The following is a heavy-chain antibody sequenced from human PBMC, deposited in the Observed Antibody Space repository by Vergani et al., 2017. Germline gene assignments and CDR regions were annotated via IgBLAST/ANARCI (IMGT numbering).Heavy chain of an antibody. CDR2: IYYSGST. D-gene: IGHD2-21*01. CDR1: GGSISSYY. J-gene: IGHJ4*02. CDR3: ARDVIDVGVVAFDS. V-gene: IGHV4-59*01. Sequence: QVQLQESGPGLVKPSETLSLTCTVSGGSISSYYWSWIRQPPGKGLEWIGYIYYSGSTNYNPSLKSRAIISVDTSKNQFSLKVTSVTAADTAIYYCARDVIDVGVVAFDSWGQGRLVTVSS.